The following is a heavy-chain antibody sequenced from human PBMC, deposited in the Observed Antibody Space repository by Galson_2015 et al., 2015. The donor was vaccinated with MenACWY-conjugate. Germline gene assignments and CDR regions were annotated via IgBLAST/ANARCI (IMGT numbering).Heavy chain of an antibody. CDR3: ATSKYYDGGGPVCLN. J-gene: IGHJ1*01. Sequence: SLRLSCAAAGFTFSSIGMHWVRRSPGKGLEWLALISKDARQTFYADSVEGRFTISRDNSNNTLYLEMNSLRVDDTAVYYCATSKYYDGGGPVCLNWGQGTLVTVSS. D-gene: IGHD3-22*01. CDR2: ISKDARQT. CDR1: GFTFSSIG. V-gene: IGHV3-30*03.